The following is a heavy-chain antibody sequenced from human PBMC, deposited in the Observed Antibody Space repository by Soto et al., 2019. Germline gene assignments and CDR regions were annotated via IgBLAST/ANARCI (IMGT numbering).Heavy chain of an antibody. J-gene: IGHJ4*02. CDR1: GFTFSSYS. Sequence: EVQLVESGGGLVKPGGSLRLSCAASGFTFSSYSMNWVCQAPGKGLEWVSSISSSSSYIYYSDSVKGRFTISRDNAKNSLYLQMNSLRAEDTAVYYCARGLYYYDSSGNYGNWGQGTLVTVSS. CDR3: ARGLYYYDSSGNYGN. D-gene: IGHD3-22*01. V-gene: IGHV3-21*01. CDR2: ISSSSSYI.